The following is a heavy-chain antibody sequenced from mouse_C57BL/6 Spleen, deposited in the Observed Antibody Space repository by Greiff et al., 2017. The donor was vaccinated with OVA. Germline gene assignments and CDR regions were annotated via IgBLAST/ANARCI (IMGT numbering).Heavy chain of an antibody. CDR3: ARRGYYAFDY. Sequence: QVQLQQSGPELVKPGASVKISCKASGYTFTDYDINWVKQRPGQGLEWIGWIFPGSGSTYYNEKFKGKATLTVDKSASTAYMWLSSLTSEDSAVYCCARRGYYAFDYWGQGTTLTVSS. CDR1: GYTFTDYD. CDR2: IFPGSGST. D-gene: IGHD1-1*01. V-gene: IGHV1-75*01. J-gene: IGHJ2*01.